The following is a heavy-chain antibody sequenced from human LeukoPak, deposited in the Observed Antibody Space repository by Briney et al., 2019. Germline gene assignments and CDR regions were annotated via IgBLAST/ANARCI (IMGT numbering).Heavy chain of an antibody. V-gene: IGHV4-34*01. CDR1: GGSFSGYY. CDR2: INHSGST. D-gene: IGHD2-8*02. CDR3: ARDQFWSPDY. Sequence: SETLSLTCAVYGGSFSGYYWSWIRQPPGKGLEWIGEINHSGSTNYNPSLKSRVTMSVDTSKNQFSLKLSSVTAADTAVYYCARDQFWSPDYWGQGTLVTVSS. J-gene: IGHJ4*02.